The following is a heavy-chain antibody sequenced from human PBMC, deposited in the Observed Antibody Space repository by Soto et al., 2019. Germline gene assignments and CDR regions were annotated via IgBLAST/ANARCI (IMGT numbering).Heavy chain of an antibody. CDR1: GFTVSSSQ. J-gene: IGHJ4*02. V-gene: IGHV3-53*01. Sequence: PGGSLRLSCAASGFTVSSSQMTWVRQAPGKALEWVSVIFIGGTTQYAVSVKGRFTISRDYSKNTVYLQMNSLRAEDTAVYYCARRYGYYFDYWGQGTLVTVSS. D-gene: IGHD3-9*01. CDR3: ARRYGYYFDY. CDR2: IFIGGTT.